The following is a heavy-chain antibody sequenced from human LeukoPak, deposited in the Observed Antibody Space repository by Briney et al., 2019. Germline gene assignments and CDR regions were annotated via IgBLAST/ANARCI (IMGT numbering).Heavy chain of an antibody. CDR3: ARELRYFDWLFALDY. Sequence: GGSLRLSCAASGFTFSSYEMNWVRQAPGKGLEWVSYISSSGSTIYYADSVKGRFTISRDNAKNSLYLQMNSLKTEDTAVYYCARELRYFDWLFALDYWGQGTLVTVSS. V-gene: IGHV3-48*03. J-gene: IGHJ4*02. D-gene: IGHD3-9*01. CDR1: GFTFSSYE. CDR2: ISSSGSTI.